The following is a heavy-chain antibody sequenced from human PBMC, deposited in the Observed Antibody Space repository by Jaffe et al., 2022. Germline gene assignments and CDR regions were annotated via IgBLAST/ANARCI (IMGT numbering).Heavy chain of an antibody. CDR2: ISSSSSYI. D-gene: IGHD6-19*01. J-gene: IGHJ4*02. V-gene: IGHV3-21*01. CDR3: ARPGIAVAGTGRPFDY. CDR1: GFTFSSYS. Sequence: EVQLVESGGGLVKPGGSLRLSCAASGFTFSSYSMNWVRQAPGKGLEWVSSISSSSSYIYYADSVKGRFTISRDNAKNSLYLQMNSLRAEDTAVYYCARPGIAVAGTGRPFDYWGQGTLVTVSS.